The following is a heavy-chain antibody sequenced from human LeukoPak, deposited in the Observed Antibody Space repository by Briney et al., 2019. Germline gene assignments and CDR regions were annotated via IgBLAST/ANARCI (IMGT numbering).Heavy chain of an antibody. J-gene: IGHJ4*02. V-gene: IGHV4-59*12. D-gene: IGHD3-9*01. CDR2: IYYSGST. Sequence: SETLSLTCTVSGGSISSYYWSWIRQPPGKGLEWIGYIYYSGSTYYNPSLKSRVTISVDTSKNRFSLKLSSVTAADTAVYYCARLGPGYFDWLFPGEYWGQGTLVTVSS. CDR1: GGSISSYY. CDR3: ARLGPGYFDWLFPGEY.